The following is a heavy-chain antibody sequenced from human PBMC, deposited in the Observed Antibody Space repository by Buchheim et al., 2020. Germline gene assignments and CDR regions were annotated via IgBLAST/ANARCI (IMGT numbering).Heavy chain of an antibody. V-gene: IGHV3-23*01. J-gene: IGHJ4*02. D-gene: IGHD3-22*01. CDR3: TKAHDTSGYYPFVY. Sequence: EVQLLESGGGLVQPGGSLRLSCAASGFTFSSYAMSWVRQAPGKGLEWVSAILGSGSSTYYADSVKGRFIISRDNSKTTLYLQMNSLRVEDTAVYYCTKAHDTSGYYPFVYGGQGTL. CDR1: GFTFSSYA. CDR2: ILGSGSST.